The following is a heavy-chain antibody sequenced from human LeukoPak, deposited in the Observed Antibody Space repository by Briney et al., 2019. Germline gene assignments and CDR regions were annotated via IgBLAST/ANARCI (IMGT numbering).Heavy chain of an antibody. V-gene: IGHV4-30-4*08. CDR2: IYYSGST. Sequence: SQTLSLTCTVSGGSISSGDYYWSWIRQPPGKGLEWIGYIYYSGSTYYNPSRKSRVTISVDTSKNQFSLKLSSVTAADTAVYYCARGTPIVVVFDYWGQGTLVTVSS. CDR3: ARGTPIVVVFDY. CDR1: GGSISSGDYY. J-gene: IGHJ4*02. D-gene: IGHD3-22*01.